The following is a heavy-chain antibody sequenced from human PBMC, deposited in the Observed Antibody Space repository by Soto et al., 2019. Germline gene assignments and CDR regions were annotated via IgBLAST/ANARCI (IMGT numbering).Heavy chain of an antibody. Sequence: GSVKVSCKASGCTCTSYGISWVLQAPGQGLEWMGWISAYNGNTNYAQKLQGRVTMTTDTSTSTAYMELRSLRSDDTAVYYCARGVYCGGDCYSYYFDYWGQGTLVTVS. J-gene: IGHJ4*02. D-gene: IGHD2-21*02. V-gene: IGHV1-18*04. CDR3: ARGVYCGGDCYSYYFDY. CDR1: GCTCTSYG. CDR2: ISAYNGNT.